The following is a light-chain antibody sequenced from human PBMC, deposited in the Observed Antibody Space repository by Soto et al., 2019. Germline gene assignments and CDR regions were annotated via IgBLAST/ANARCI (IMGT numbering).Light chain of an antibody. CDR3: LPHNSYPYT. V-gene: IGKV1-17*01. CDR2: AAS. CDR1: QGVRTD. J-gene: IGKJ2*01. Sequence: DIQMTQSPASLSASVGDRVTITCRASQGVRTDVGWYQQKPGNAPQRLIYAASILQSVVPSRFSGSGSGTEFTLTISSLEPEDFATYYCLPHNSYPYTFGQGTKLEIK.